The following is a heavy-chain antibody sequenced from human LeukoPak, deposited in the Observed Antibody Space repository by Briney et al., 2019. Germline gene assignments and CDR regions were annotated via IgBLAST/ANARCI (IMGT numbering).Heavy chain of an antibody. CDR1: GFTFSSYW. CDR3: AKDLVVVVAAAYYFDY. J-gene: IGHJ4*02. Sequence: GGSLRLSCAASGFTFSSYWLHWVRQAPGKGLVWVSRIKGDERSTNYADSVKGRFTISRDNAKNTLYLRMNSLRAEDTAVYYCAKDLVVVVAAAYYFDYWGQGTLVTVSS. V-gene: IGHV3-74*01. CDR2: IKGDERST. D-gene: IGHD2-15*01.